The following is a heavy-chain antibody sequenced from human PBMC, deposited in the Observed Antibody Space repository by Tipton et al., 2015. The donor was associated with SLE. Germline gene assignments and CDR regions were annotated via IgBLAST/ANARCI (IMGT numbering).Heavy chain of an antibody. CDR1: GFTFSSYW. Sequence: SLRLSCAASGFTFSSYWMSWVRQAPGKGLEWVAFIRYDGSNKYYADSVKGRFTISRDNSKNTLYLQMNSLRAEDTAVYYCATSVRYYYYGMDVWGQGTTVTVSS. CDR3: ATSVRYYYYGMDV. D-gene: IGHD4-11*01. V-gene: IGHV3-30*02. CDR2: IRYDGSNK. J-gene: IGHJ6*02.